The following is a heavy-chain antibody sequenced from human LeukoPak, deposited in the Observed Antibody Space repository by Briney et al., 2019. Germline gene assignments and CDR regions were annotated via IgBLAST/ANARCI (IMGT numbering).Heavy chain of an antibody. D-gene: IGHD5-18*01. J-gene: IGHJ4*02. V-gene: IGHV1-18*01. Sequence: ASVKVSCKASGYTFTSYGISWVRQAPGQGLEWMGWISAYNGNTNYAQKLQGRVTMTTDTSTSTAYMELSRLRSDDTAVYYCARDPTRRGYSYTYDYWGQGTLVTVSS. CDR3: ARDPTRRGYSYTYDY. CDR2: ISAYNGNT. CDR1: GYTFTSYG.